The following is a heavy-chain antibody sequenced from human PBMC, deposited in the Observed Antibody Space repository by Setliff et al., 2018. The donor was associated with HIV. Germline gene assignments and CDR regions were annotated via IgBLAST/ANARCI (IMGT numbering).Heavy chain of an antibody. CDR2: VYSTGST. V-gene: IGHV4-28*06. CDR1: GDSISSTNW. J-gene: IGHJ4*02. D-gene: IGHD1-26*01. CDR3: ARKLPGMGYFDY. Sequence: PSETLSLTCTVSGDSISSTNWWGWIRQPPGKGLEWIGYVYSTGSTNYNPSLKSRVTMSVDTSKNHFSLKLSSVTALDTAVYYCARKLPGMGYFDYWGQGTLVTVS.